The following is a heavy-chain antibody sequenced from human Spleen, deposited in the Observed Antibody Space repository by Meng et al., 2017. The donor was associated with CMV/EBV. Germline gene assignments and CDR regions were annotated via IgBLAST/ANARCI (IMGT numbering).Heavy chain of an antibody. CDR3: ARARNRAFDY. V-gene: IGHV4-31*11. CDR2: IYYSGST. Sequence: LTCAVYGGSISSGGYYWSWIRQLPGKGLEWIGYIYYSGSTYYKPSLMSRVTISVDTAKNHFSLNLSSVTAADTAVYYCARARNRAFDYWGRGTLVTVSS. J-gene: IGHJ4*02. D-gene: IGHD1-14*01. CDR1: GGSISSGGYY.